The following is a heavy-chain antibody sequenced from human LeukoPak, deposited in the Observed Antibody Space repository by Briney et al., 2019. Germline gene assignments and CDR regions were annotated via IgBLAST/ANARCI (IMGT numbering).Heavy chain of an antibody. D-gene: IGHD5-12*01. CDR2: ISYDGSSK. J-gene: IGHJ6*04. Sequence: GGSLRLSCAASGFTFSSYGLHWVRQAPGKGLGWVAGISYDGSSKYYADSVKGRFTISRDNSKNTVYLQMNSLRGEDTAVYYCARDLATLGMDVWGKGTTVTVSS. CDR3: ARDLATLGMDV. CDR1: GFTFSSYG. V-gene: IGHV3-30*01.